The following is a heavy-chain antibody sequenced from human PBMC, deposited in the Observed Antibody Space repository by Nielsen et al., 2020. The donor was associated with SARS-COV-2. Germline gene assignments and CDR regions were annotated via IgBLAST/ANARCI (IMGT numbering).Heavy chain of an antibody. CDR3: ARGSYDYYYMDV. CDR2: IYSGGST. CDR1: GFTVSSNY. J-gene: IGHJ6*03. Sequence: GGSLRLSCAASGFTVSSNYMSWVRQAPGKGLEWVSVIYSGGSTYYADSVKGRFTISRDNSKNTLYLQMNSLRAEDTAVYYCARGSYDYYYMDVWGKGTTVTVSS. V-gene: IGHV3-53*01. D-gene: IGHD2-15*01.